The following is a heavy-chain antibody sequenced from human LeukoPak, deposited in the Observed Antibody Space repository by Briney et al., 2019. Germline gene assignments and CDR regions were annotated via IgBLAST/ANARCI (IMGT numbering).Heavy chain of an antibody. Sequence: SETLSLTCAAYGGSFSGYYWSWIRQPPGKGLEWIGEINHSGSTNYNPSLKSRVTISVDTSKNQFSLKLSSVTAADTAVYYCARRIAMIVSVSGYNWFDPWGQGTLVTVSS. J-gene: IGHJ5*02. D-gene: IGHD3-22*01. CDR1: GGSFSGYY. CDR3: ARRIAMIVSVSGYNWFDP. CDR2: INHSGST. V-gene: IGHV4-34*01.